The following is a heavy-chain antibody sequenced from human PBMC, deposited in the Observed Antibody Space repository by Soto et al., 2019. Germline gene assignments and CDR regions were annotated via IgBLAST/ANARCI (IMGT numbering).Heavy chain of an antibody. Sequence: PSETLSLTCTVSGGSISSGGYYWSWIRQHPGKGLEWIGYIYYSGSTYYNPSLKSRVTISVDTSKNQFSLKLSSVTAADTAVYYCARDEPSGGYEPWGQGTLVTVSS. CDR2: IYYSGST. CDR3: ARDEPSGGYEP. D-gene: IGHD5-12*01. V-gene: IGHV4-31*03. J-gene: IGHJ5*02. CDR1: GGSISSGGYY.